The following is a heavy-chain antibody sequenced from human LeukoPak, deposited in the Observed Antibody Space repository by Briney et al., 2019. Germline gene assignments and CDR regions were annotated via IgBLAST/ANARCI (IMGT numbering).Heavy chain of an antibody. CDR3: TRAETY. Sequence: SETLSLTCTVSGGSISSGEYSWNWVRQHPGKGLEWIGHLYFSGSTSYNPSLKSRVTISLDTSKNQFSLKLRSVTAADTAVYYCTRAETYWGKGTLVTVSS. J-gene: IGHJ4*02. CDR1: GGSISSGEYS. CDR2: LYFSGST. V-gene: IGHV4-31*03.